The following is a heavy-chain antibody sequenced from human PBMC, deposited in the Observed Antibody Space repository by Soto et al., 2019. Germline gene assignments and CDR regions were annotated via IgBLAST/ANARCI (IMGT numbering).Heavy chain of an antibody. Sequence: GASVKVSCKASGYTFTGFYMHWVRQAPGQGLEWMGWINPNSGGTNYAQKFQGWVTMTRDTSISTAYMELSRLTSDDTAVYYCARGRPVVIASSNWFDPWGQGTLVTVSS. J-gene: IGHJ5*02. CDR2: INPNSGGT. V-gene: IGHV1-2*04. D-gene: IGHD2-21*01. CDR3: ARGRPVVIASSNWFDP. CDR1: GYTFTGFY.